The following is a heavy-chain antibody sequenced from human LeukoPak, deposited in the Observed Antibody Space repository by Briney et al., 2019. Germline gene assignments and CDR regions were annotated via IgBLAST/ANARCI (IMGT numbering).Heavy chain of an antibody. CDR3: AKRDDSGGNLLDL. D-gene: IGHD3-22*01. CDR1: GGSIRSGSHY. CDR2: IYYSGST. J-gene: IGHJ4*02. Sequence: KASETLSLPCTVSGGSIRSGSHYWAWIRQPPGKGLEWIGSIYYSGSTYYNPSLENRVTISIDTSKNHFSLKLSSLSTADTSVYYCAKRDDSGGNLLDLWAPGRLGTVS. V-gene: IGHV4-39*02.